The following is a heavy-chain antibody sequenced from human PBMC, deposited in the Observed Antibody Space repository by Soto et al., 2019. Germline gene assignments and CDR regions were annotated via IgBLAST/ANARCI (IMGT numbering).Heavy chain of an antibody. CDR3: ATALAVAGTDYYYYGMDV. Sequence: ASVKVSCKVSGYTLTELSMHWVRQAPGKGLEWMGGFDPEDGETIYAQKFQGRVTMTEDTSTDTAYMELSSLRSEDTAVYYCATALAVAGTDYYYYGMDVWGQGTTVTVSS. D-gene: IGHD6-19*01. CDR1: GYTLTELS. V-gene: IGHV1-24*01. J-gene: IGHJ6*02. CDR2: FDPEDGET.